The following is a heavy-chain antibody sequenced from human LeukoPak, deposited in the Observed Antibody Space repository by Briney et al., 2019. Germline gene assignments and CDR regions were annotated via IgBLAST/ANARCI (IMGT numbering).Heavy chain of an antibody. D-gene: IGHD6-19*01. J-gene: IGHJ6*03. CDR1: GFTFSDYY. CDR3: ARSSGWYHRGPDYYYYYMDV. V-gene: IGHV3-11*06. CDR2: ISSSSIYI. Sequence: KPGGSLRLSCVASGFTFSDYYMSWIRQAPGKGLEWVSSISSSSIYIYYADSVKGRFTISRDNAKNSLYLQMNSLRAEDTAVYYCARSSGWYHRGPDYYYYYMDVWGKGTTVTVSS.